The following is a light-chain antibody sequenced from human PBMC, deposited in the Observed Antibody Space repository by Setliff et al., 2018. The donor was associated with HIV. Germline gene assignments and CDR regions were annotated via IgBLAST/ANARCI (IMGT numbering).Light chain of an antibody. CDR2: NVN. V-gene: IGLV2-14*03. CDR3: TSYTGSNTRV. CDR1: SSDIGGYNY. J-gene: IGLJ1*01. Sequence: QSALTQPASVSGSPGQTITISCTGTSSDIGGYNYVSWYQQHPGKAPTLLIYNVNNRPSGVSNRFSGSKSGNTASLSISELRAEGETDYYCTSYTGSNTRVFGTGTKVTVL.